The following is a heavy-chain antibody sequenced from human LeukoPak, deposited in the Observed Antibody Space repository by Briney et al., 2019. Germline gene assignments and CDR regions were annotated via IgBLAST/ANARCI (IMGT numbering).Heavy chain of an antibody. J-gene: IGHJ4*02. D-gene: IGHD3-3*01. CDR1: GYTFTTYH. CDR2: INPYSGNT. V-gene: IGHV1-8*01. Sequence: ASVKVSCKASGYTFTTYHVNWVRQAPGKGLEWMGWINPYSGNTSFAKKFQGRLTMTPHTCIKTPYLELSSLRSEDTALYFCARRPPFWSGHGGFDSWGQETPLTV. CDR3: ARRPPFWSGHGGFDS.